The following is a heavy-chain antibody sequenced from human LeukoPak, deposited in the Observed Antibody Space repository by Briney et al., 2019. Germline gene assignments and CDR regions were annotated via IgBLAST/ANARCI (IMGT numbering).Heavy chain of an antibody. D-gene: IGHD3-10*01. CDR1: GGSFSGYY. Sequence: SETPSLTCAVYGGSFSGYYWSWIRQPPGKGLEWIGEINHSGSTNYNPSLKSRVTISVDRSKNQFSLKLSSVTAADTAVYYCARGLTIYGSGSYYDWYFDLWGRGTLVTVSS. CDR3: ARGLTIYGSGSYYDWYFDL. CDR2: INHSGST. V-gene: IGHV4-34*01. J-gene: IGHJ2*01.